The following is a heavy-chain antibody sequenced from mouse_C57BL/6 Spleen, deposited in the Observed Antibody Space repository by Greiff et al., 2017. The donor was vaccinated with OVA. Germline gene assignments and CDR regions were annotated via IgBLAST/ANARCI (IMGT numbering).Heavy chain of an antibody. D-gene: IGHD1-1*01. CDR3: TTGGSTPDY. J-gene: IGHJ2*01. CDR2: IDPENGDT. V-gene: IGHV14-4*01. Sequence: EVKLMESGAELVRPGASVKLSCTASGFNIKDDYMHWVKQRPEQGLEWIGWIDPENGDTEYASKFQGKATITADTSSNTAYLQLSSLTSEDTAVYYCTTGGSTPDYWGQGTTLTVSS. CDR1: GFNIKDDY.